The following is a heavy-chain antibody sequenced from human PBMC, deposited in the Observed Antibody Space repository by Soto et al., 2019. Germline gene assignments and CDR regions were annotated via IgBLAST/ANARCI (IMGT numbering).Heavy chain of an antibody. V-gene: IGHV3-30-3*01. Sequence: GGSLRLSCAASGFTFSSYAMHWVRQAPGKGLEWVAVISYDGSNKYYADSVKGRFTISRDNSKNTLYLQMNSLRAEDTAVYYCARDQIPYGDYGAFDIWGQGTMVTVSS. J-gene: IGHJ3*02. CDR2: ISYDGSNK. CDR3: ARDQIPYGDYGAFDI. CDR1: GFTFSSYA. D-gene: IGHD4-17*01.